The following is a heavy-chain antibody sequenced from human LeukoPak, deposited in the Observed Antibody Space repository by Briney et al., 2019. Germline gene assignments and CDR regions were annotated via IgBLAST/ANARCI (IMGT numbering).Heavy chain of an antibody. CDR3: VKDRGGSPFYGMDV. D-gene: IGHD1-26*01. CDR2: ISGSGGAGT. V-gene: IGHV3-23*01. CDR1: GFSFSSYA. Sequence: GGSLRLSCAASGFSFSSYAISWLRQAPGKGLEWVSTISGSGGAGTYYADSVKGRFTISRDNSKNTLYLPMNSLRAEDTAVYYCVKDRGGSPFYGMDVWGQGTTVTVSS. J-gene: IGHJ6*02.